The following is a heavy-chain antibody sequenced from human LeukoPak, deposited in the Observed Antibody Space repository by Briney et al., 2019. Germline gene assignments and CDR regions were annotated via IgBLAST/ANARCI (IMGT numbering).Heavy chain of an antibody. V-gene: IGHV1-18*01. CDR3: ARERSDYIWGSYRFLEHYFDY. CDR1: GYTFTSYG. CDR2: ISAYNGNT. D-gene: IGHD3-16*02. Sequence: GASVKVSCKASGYTFTSYGISWVRQAPGQGLEWMGWISAYNGNTNYAQKLQGRVTMTTDTSTSTAYMELRGLRSDDTAVYYCARERSDYIWGSYRFLEHYFDYWGQGTLVTVSS. J-gene: IGHJ4*02.